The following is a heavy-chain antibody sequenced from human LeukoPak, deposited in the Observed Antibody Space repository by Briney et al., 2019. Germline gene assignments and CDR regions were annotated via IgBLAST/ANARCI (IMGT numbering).Heavy chain of an antibody. CDR3: AKAHGSGSYYNNYYYGMDV. J-gene: IGHJ6*02. CDR1: GFTVSSNY. CDR2: IYSGGST. D-gene: IGHD3-10*01. V-gene: IGHV3-53*01. Sequence: GGSLRLSCAASGFTVSSNYMSWVRQAPGKGLEWVSVIYSGGSTYYADSVKGRFTISRDNSKNTLYLQMNSLRAEDTAVYYCAKAHGSGSYYNNYYYGMDVWGQGTTVTVSS.